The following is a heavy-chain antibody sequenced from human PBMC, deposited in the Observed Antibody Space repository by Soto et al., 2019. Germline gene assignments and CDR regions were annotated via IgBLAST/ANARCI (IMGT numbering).Heavy chain of an antibody. CDR3: ARWVAGAADC. Sequence: GGFLRLSCAASGFASSDHYMDWVRQAPGKGLEWLGRTKNKGQSFTIEYAPSVKGRFIISRDDSKNSVFLQINSLRTDDTAVYYCARWVAGAADCWGQGTQVTVSS. J-gene: IGHJ4*02. V-gene: IGHV3-72*01. CDR2: TKNKGQSFTI. CDR1: GFASSDHY. D-gene: IGHD2-15*01.